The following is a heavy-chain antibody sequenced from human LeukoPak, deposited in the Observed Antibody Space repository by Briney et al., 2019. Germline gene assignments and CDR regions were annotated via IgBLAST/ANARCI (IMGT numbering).Heavy chain of an antibody. J-gene: IGHJ4*02. Sequence: SVKVSCKASGYTFTSYGISWVRQAPGQGLEWMGWISAYNGNTNYAQKLQGRVTMTTDTSTSTAYMELRSLRSDDTAVYYCARGAYDSSGYYPLHFDYWGQGTLVTLSS. V-gene: IGHV1-18*01. CDR3: ARGAYDSSGYYPLHFDY. CDR1: GYTFTSYG. D-gene: IGHD3-22*01. CDR2: ISAYNGNT.